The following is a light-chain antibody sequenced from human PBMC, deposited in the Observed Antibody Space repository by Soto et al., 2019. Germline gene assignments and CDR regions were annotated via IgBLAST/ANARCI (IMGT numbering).Light chain of an antibody. CDR3: AAWDDSLNGPI. CDR2: RTN. J-gene: IGLJ2*01. CDR1: SSNIGSNI. V-gene: IGLV1-44*01. Sequence: QLVLTQPPSASGTPGQRVSITCSGSSSNIGSNIVNWYQQLPGRAPKLLIYRTNQRPSGVPDRFSASKSGTSASLAISGLQSEDEADYYCAAWDDSLNGPIFGGGTKLTVL.